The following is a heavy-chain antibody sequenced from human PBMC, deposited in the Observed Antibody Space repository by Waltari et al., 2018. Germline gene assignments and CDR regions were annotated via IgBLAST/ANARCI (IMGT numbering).Heavy chain of an antibody. CDR2: IYYSGST. D-gene: IGHD4-17*01. CDR3: ARGSIQDYGDPYYFDY. CDR1: GGSISRYY. Sequence: QVQLQESGPGLVKPSETLSLTCTVSGGSISRYYWSWIRQPPGKGLEWIGYIYYSGSTNYNPSLKSRVTISVDTSKNQFSLKLSSVTAADTAVYYCARGSIQDYGDPYYFDYWGQGTLVTVSS. V-gene: IGHV4-59*01. J-gene: IGHJ4*02.